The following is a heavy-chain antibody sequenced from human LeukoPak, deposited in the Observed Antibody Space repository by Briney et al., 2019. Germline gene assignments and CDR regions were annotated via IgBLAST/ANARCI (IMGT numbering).Heavy chain of an antibody. CDR2: ISSGGNYI. CDR3: ARGATSNYASMFDP. J-gene: IGHJ5*02. D-gene: IGHD1-7*01. V-gene: IGHV3-21*01. CDR1: GFTFSTYI. Sequence: AGSLRLSCAASGFTFSTYIMNWVRQAPGKGLEWVSSISSGGNYIYYADSVKGRFTISRGNAKNSLYLQMNSLRAEDTAVYYCARGATSNYASMFDPWGQGTLVTVSS.